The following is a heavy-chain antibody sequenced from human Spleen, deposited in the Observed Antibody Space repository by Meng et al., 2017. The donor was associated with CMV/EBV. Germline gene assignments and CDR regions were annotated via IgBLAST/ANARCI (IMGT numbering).Heavy chain of an antibody. CDR1: GGSISTYY. D-gene: IGHD3-22*01. CDR2: MYYSGST. Sequence: SETLSLTSTVSGGSISTYYWSWIRQPPGKGLEWIGYMYYSGSTNYNPSLKSRVTISVDTSKNQYSLKLSSVTAADTAVYFCARAQSTYYYDSSRGDWFDPWGQGILVTVSS. V-gene: IGHV4-59*01. CDR3: ARAQSTYYYDSSRGDWFDP. J-gene: IGHJ5*02.